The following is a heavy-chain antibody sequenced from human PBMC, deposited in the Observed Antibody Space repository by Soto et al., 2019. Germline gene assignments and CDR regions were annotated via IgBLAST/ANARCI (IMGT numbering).Heavy chain of an antibody. V-gene: IGHV1-69*06. CDR3: ARDLGGCSDGSCRYNWLDS. J-gene: IGHJ5*01. Sequence: SVKVSCKASGDTFSNYAISWVRQAPGQGLEWMGGIIPIYGTANYAQKFQDRVTITADTSTSTADMELSSLRSEDTAVYFCARDLGGCSDGSCRYNWLDSWGQGTLVTVSS. CDR2: IIPIYGTA. D-gene: IGHD2-15*01. CDR1: GDTFSNYA.